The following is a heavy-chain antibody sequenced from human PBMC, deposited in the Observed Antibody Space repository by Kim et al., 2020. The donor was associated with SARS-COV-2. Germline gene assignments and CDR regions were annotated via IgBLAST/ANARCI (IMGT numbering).Heavy chain of an antibody. J-gene: IGHJ4*02. D-gene: IGHD3-10*01. V-gene: IGHV3-23*01. CDR3: AKGIAGYGSGSYGY. CDR1: GFTFSSYA. CDR2: ISGSGGST. Sequence: GGSLRLSCAASGFTFSSYAMSWVRQAPGKGLEWVSAISGSGGSTYYADSVKGRFTISRDNSKNTLYLQMNSLRAEDTAVYYCAKGIAGYGSGSYGYWGQGTLVTVSS.